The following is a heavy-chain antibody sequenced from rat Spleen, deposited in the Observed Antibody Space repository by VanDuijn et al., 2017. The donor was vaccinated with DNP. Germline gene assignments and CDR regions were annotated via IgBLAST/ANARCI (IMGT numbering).Heavy chain of an antibody. Sequence: EVQLVESGGTFVQPGGSLKLSCAASGFTFSNYDMAWVRQAPTKGLEWVAAITLGGATTYYGDAVKGRFTISRNNSNSTLYLQMDSLRSEDTATYYCTRHEEQPWFAYWGQGTLVTVSS. CDR2: ITLGGATT. CDR3: TRHEEQPWFAY. CDR1: GFTFSNYD. V-gene: IGHV5S23*01. D-gene: IGHD1-5*01. J-gene: IGHJ3*01.